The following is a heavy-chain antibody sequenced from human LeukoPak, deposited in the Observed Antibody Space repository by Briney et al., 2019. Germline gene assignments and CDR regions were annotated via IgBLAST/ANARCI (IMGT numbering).Heavy chain of an antibody. V-gene: IGHV1-18*01. J-gene: IGHJ5*02. CDR2: ISAYNGNT. D-gene: IGHD6-19*01. CDR3: ARDRWLRYSSGWYAPLNWFDP. CDR1: GYTFTSYG. Sequence: GASVKVSCKASGYTFTSYGISWVRQAPGQGLEWMGWISAYNGNTNYAQKLQGRVTMTTDTSASTAYMELRSLRSDDTAVYYCARDRWLRYSSGWYAPLNWFDPWGQGTLVTVSS.